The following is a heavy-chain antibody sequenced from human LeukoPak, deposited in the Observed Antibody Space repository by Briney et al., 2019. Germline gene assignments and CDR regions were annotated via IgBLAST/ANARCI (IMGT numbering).Heavy chain of an antibody. CDR3: ARSSSSGGNFDY. Sequence: ASVKVSCKASGYTFTSYGISWVRQAPGQGLEWMGWISAYNGNTNYAQKLQGRVTMTTDTSTSTAYMELRSLRADDTAVYYCARSSSSGGNFDYWGQGTLVTVSS. CDR2: ISAYNGNT. CDR1: GYTFTSYG. D-gene: IGHD6-13*01. V-gene: IGHV1-18*01. J-gene: IGHJ4*02.